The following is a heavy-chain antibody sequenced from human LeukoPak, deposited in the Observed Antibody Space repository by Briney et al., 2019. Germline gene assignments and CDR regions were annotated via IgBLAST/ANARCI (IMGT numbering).Heavy chain of an antibody. Sequence: PGGSLRLSCAASGFTFSSYSMSWVRQAPGKGLEWVSTLSGSGGSTYYADSVKGRFTISRDNSKNTLYLQMNSLRAEDTAVYYCARFDWLSPADYYYYMDVWGKGTTVTVSS. CDR2: LSGSGGST. CDR3: ARFDWLSPADYYYYMDV. V-gene: IGHV3-23*01. D-gene: IGHD3-9*01. J-gene: IGHJ6*03. CDR1: GFTFSSYS.